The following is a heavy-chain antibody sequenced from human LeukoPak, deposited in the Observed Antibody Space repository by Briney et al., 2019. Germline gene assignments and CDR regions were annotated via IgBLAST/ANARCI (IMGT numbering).Heavy chain of an antibody. D-gene: IGHD3-22*01. V-gene: IGHV3-15*01. J-gene: IGHJ4*02. CDR2: IKSKTDGGTT. CDR3: TTDSAYYDSSGYDY. CDR1: GFTFSSYS. Sequence: GGSLRLSCAASGFTFSSYSMNWVRQAPGKGLEWVGRIKSKTDGGTTDYAAPVKGRFTISRDDSKNTLYLQMNSLKTEDTAVYYCTTDSAYYDSSGYDYWGQGTLVTVSS.